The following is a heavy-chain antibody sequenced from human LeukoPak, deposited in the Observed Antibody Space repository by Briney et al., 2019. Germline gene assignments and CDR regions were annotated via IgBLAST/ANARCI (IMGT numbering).Heavy chain of an antibody. Sequence: PSETLSLTCTVSGGSISIISYYWGWIRQPPGKGLEWVGNMLYSGSTYYNPSLKSRVTISVDRSKNQFSLKLSSVTAADTAVYYCARDASLGIDWYFDLWGRGTLVTVSS. V-gene: IGHV4-39*07. CDR1: GGSISIISYY. J-gene: IGHJ2*01. CDR2: MLYSGST. D-gene: IGHD2-21*01. CDR3: ARDASLGIDWYFDL.